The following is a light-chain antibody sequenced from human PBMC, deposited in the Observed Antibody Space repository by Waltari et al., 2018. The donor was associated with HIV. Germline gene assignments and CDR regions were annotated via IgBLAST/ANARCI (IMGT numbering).Light chain of an antibody. CDR2: AAS. CDR1: QSINKY. V-gene: IGKV1-39*01. CDR3: QQTHSTPWT. J-gene: IGKJ1*01. Sequence: DIQMTQSPASLSASVGDRVTITCRASQSINKYLNWYQQRPGKAPTLLLFAASDLKSGVPSRFSGSSSGTEFTLTVSSLQPEEFAIYYCQQTHSTPWTFGQGTKVEIK.